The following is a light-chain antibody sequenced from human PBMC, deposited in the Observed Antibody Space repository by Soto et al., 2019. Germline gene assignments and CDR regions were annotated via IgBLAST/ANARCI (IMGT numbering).Light chain of an antibody. V-gene: IGKV3-11*01. CDR2: NAS. J-gene: IGKJ4*01. CDR3: QQRRNWLLT. Sequence: EIVLAQSPATLSLSPGERATLSCRASQSVGNFLAWYQHKPGQAPRLLILNASTRATGIPPRFSGSGSGTDFTLTISRLEPEDFAVYYCQQRRNWLLTFGGGTKVEIK. CDR1: QSVGNF.